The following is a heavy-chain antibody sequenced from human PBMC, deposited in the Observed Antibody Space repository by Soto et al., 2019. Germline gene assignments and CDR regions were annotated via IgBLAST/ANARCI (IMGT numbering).Heavy chain of an antibody. Sequence: QVQLMQSGGGLVKPGGSLRISCAASGSMFSDYYMTWIRQTPLKGLEWVSYISTSSDTTYADSVRVRFTIFRDNARNSLYLQMNSLRAEDSAVYYCAGGHYTMDVWGQGTTVTVS. CDR2: ISTSSDT. CDR3: AGGHYTMDV. CDR1: GSMFSDYY. D-gene: IGHD3-16*01. V-gene: IGHV3-11*03. J-gene: IGHJ6*02.